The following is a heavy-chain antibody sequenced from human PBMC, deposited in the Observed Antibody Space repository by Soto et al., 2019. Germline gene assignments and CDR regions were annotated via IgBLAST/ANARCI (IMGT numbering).Heavy chain of an antibody. J-gene: IGHJ4*02. V-gene: IGHV3-11*06. CDR3: ARDGTGVTGNFDY. CDR1: GFTFSDFY. CDR2: ISRSSSYT. D-gene: IGHD1-1*01. Sequence: EASLRLSCTASGFTFSDFYMSWIRQAPGKGLEWISYISRSSSYTNYADSVKGRLTISRDNAKNSLYLQMNSLRADDTAMYYCARDGTGVTGNFDYWGRGTLVTVSS.